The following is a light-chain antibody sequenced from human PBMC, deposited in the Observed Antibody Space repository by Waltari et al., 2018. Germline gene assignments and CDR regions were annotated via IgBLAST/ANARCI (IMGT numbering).Light chain of an antibody. CDR1: KLGNAY. V-gene: IGLV3-1*01. Sequence: SSDLTQPPSVSVSPGQTADITCSGDKLGNAYSCWYQQKPGQSPVLVTYHDNQRPSGIPERFSGSNSGGTATLTISGTQAVDEADYYCQAGDTATGVVFGGGTTLTVL. J-gene: IGLJ3*02. CDR2: HDN. CDR3: QAGDTATGVV.